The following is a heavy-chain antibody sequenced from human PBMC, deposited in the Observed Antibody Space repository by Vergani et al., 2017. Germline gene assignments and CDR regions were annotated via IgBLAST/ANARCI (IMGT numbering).Heavy chain of an antibody. CDR1: GGSISSSSYY. Sequence: QLQLQESGPGLVKPSETLSLTCTVSGGSISSSSYYWGWIRQPPGKGLEWIGSIYYSGSTYYNPSLKSRVTISVDTSKNQFSLKLSSVTAADTAVYCCAREVNWGLFSWGQGTLVTVSS. J-gene: IGHJ5*02. CDR2: IYYSGST. V-gene: IGHV4-39*07. CDR3: AREVNWGLFS. D-gene: IGHD7-27*01.